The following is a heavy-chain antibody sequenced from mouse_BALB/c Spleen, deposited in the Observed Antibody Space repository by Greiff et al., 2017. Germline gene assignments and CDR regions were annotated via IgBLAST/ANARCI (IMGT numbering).Heavy chain of an antibody. CDR1: GYTFTSYN. J-gene: IGHJ2*01. CDR2: IYPGNGGT. Sequence: LQQSGAELVRSGASVKMSCKASGYTFTSYNMHWVKQTPGQGLEWIGYIYPGNGGTNYNQKFKGKASITADTSSNTAYLQLSSLTSEDTAVYYCARNYYGYVGYLDYWGQGTTLTVSS. CDR3: ARNYYGYVGYLDY. D-gene: IGHD1-2*01. V-gene: IGHV1-12*01.